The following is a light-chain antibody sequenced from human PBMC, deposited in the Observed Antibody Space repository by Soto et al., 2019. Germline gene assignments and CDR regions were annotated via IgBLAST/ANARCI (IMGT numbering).Light chain of an antibody. V-gene: IGLV2-14*03. J-gene: IGLJ2*01. CDR2: DVN. CDR1: SSDIGAYNF. CDR3: ASWTNSTTMI. Sequence: QSVLTQPASVSGSPGQSITISCTGTSSDIGAYNFVSWYQHHPGKAPKLMLYDVNIRPSGVSNRFSVSKSGNSASLTISELQAEDEADYYCASWTNSTTMIIGGGTKVTVL.